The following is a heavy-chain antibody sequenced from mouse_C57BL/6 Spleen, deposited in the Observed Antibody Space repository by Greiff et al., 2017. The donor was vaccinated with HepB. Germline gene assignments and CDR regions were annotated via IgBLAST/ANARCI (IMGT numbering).Heavy chain of an antibody. J-gene: IGHJ4*01. CDR1: GYAFSSSW. D-gene: IGHD2-3*01. CDR3: ARNGYYEDYAMDY. CDR2: IYPGDGDT. V-gene: IGHV1-82*01. Sequence: VMLVESGPELVKPGASVKISCKASGYAFSSSWMNWVKQRPGKGLEWIGRIYPGDGDTNYNGKFKGKATLTADKSSSTAYMQLSSLTSEDSAVYFCARNGYYEDYAMDYWGQGTSVTVSS.